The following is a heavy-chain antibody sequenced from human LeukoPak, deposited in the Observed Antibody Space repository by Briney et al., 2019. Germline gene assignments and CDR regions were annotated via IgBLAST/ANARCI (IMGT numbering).Heavy chain of an antibody. J-gene: IGHJ4*02. CDR2: ISSSSSYT. CDR1: GFTFSDYY. D-gene: IGHD3-9*01. Sequence: GGSLRLSCAVSGFTFSDYYMSWIRQAPGKGLEWVSYISSSSSYTNYADSVKGRFTISRDNAKNSLYLQMNSLRAEDTAVYYCASMGGRLRYFDWLLPFDYWGQGTLVTVSS. V-gene: IGHV3-11*06. CDR3: ASMGGRLRYFDWLLPFDY.